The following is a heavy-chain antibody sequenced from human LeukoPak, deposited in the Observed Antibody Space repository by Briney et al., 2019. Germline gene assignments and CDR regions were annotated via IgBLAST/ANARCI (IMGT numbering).Heavy chain of an antibody. CDR3: ASLAVAGLSEGY. D-gene: IGHD6-19*01. Sequence: PSETLSLTCAVYGGSFSDYYWTWIRQPPGKGLEWIGEINHSGSTNYNPSLKSRVTISVDTSKKQFFLRLSSVTAADTAVYYCASLAVAGLSEGYWGQGTLVIVSS. J-gene: IGHJ4*02. CDR1: GGSFSDYY. CDR2: INHSGST. V-gene: IGHV4-34*01.